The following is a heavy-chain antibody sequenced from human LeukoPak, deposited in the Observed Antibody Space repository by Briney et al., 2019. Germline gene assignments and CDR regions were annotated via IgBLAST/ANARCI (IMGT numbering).Heavy chain of an antibody. CDR3: AKDKGIAAAGTLDY. CDR1: GFTFDDYA. J-gene: IGHJ4*02. CDR2: ISWSSGSI. D-gene: IGHD6-13*01. Sequence: GGSLRLSCAASGFTFDDYAMHWVRQAPGKGLEWVSGISWSSGSIGYADSVKGRFTISRDNAKNSLYLQMNSLRAEDTALYYCAKDKGIAAAGTLDYWGQGTLVTVSS. V-gene: IGHV3-9*01.